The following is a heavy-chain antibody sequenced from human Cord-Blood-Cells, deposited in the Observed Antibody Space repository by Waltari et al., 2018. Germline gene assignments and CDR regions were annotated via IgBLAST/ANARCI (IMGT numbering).Heavy chain of an antibody. CDR2: ISSSGSTI. V-gene: IGHV3-48*03. CDR3: ARDGGSGSSIIPY. J-gene: IGHJ4*02. Sequence: EVQLVESGGGLVQPGGSLRLSCAASGFTFSSYEMNWVRQAPGEGLEWFSYISSSGSTIYYADSVKGRFTISRDNAKNSLYLQMNSLRAEDTAVYYCARDGGSGSSIIPYWGQGTLVTVSS. CDR1: GFTFSSYE. D-gene: IGHD3-10*01.